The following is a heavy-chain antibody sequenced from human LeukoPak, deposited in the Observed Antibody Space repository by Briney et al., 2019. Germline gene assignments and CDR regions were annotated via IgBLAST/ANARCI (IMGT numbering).Heavy chain of an antibody. CDR1: SRSIRSSSYL. CDR3: ARYYDYGTFDY. Sequence: SDPVSLICSVSSRSIRSSSYLWRWIRQPPAEGLEWIGSIYYSGSTDYNTPPRSRVTISVDTSKSQLTLKLRSVTAADTAVYYCARYYDYGTFDYWGQGTLVTASS. V-gene: IGHV4-39*01. CDR2: IYYSGST. D-gene: IGHD3-16*01. J-gene: IGHJ4*02.